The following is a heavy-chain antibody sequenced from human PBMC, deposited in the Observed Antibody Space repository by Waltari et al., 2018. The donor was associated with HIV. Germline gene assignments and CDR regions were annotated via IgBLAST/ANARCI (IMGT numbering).Heavy chain of an antibody. Sequence: VRMLESGAGVIQPGWSLRLPGNLHGFDFSSFTFLRVRQVPGKGLGGLAVLRYDERDEVYMDSVKARFMVSRGNSSDTLILQMNSLRLDDTAIDFCAKDFKPRGLDPSYIDAWGQGTLVTVSS. J-gene: IGHJ1*01. CDR1: GFDFSSFT. CDR2: LRYDERDE. CDR3: AKDFKPRGLDPSYIDA. D-gene: IGHD3-9*01. V-gene: IGHV3-30-3*02.